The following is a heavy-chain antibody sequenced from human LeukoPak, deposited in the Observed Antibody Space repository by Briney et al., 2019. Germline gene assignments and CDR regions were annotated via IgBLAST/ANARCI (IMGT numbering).Heavy chain of an antibody. V-gene: IGHV3-48*03. J-gene: IGHJ3*02. CDR3: ARYAREAFDI. D-gene: IGHD2-2*01. CDR1: GFTFSNYE. Sequence: PGGSLRLSCAASGFTFSNYEMNWVRQAPGKGLEWISNISSSGSSISYADSVKGRFTISRDNAKNSLYLQMNSLRAEDTAVYYCARYAREAFDIWGQGTMVTVSS. CDR2: ISSSGSSI.